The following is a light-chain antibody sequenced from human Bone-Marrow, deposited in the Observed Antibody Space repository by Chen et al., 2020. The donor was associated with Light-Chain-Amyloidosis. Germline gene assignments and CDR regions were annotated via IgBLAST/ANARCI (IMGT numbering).Light chain of an antibody. CDR1: NVVTKS. Sequence: SYVLTQSPSVSVAPGQTARILGGGDNVVTKSVHWYQQKEGQAPVLVIYDDSDRPSGIPERFSGSNSDHTATLTISRVEAGDEADYYCQVWDRSSDRPVFGGGTKLTVL. CDR3: QVWDRSSDRPV. CDR2: DDS. V-gene: IGLV3-21*02. J-gene: IGLJ3*02.